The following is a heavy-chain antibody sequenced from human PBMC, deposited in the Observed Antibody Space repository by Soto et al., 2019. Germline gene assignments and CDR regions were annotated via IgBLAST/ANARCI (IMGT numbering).Heavy chain of an antibody. CDR2: ISAYNGNT. CDR3: ARDHCSGGICYPPTYYYFMDV. Sequence: ASVKVSCKASGYTFTSYGISWVRQAPGQGLEWMGWISAYNGNTNYAQKLQGRVTMTTDTSTSTAYMELRSLRSDDTAVYYCARDHCSGGICYPPTYYYFMDVWGKGTTVTVSS. J-gene: IGHJ6*03. D-gene: IGHD2-15*01. V-gene: IGHV1-18*01. CDR1: GYTFTSYG.